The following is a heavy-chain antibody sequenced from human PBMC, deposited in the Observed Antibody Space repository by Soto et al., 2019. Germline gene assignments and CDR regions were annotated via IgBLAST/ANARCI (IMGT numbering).Heavy chain of an antibody. J-gene: IGHJ4*02. V-gene: IGHV4-59*12. D-gene: IGHD3-3*01. CDR3: ARGSLRFLEYDY. Sequence: SETLSLTCTVSGVSFSSSFWSWVRQPPGKGLEWIAHIYYSGSTYYNPSLKSRVTISLDTSKNQFSLRLSSVTAADTALYYCARGSLRFLEYDYWGQGTLVTVSS. CDR1: GVSFSSSF. CDR2: IYYSGST.